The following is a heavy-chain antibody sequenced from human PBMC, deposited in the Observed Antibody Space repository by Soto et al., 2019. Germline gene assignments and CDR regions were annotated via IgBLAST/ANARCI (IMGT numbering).Heavy chain of an antibody. Sequence: ASVKVSCKASGYTFTGYYMHWVRQAPGQGLEWMGWINPNSGGTNYAQKFQGRVTMTRDTSISTAYMELSRLRSDDTAVYYCARDLPVLAAAGTRDYWGQGTLVTVSS. D-gene: IGHD6-13*01. J-gene: IGHJ4*02. CDR3: ARDLPVLAAAGTRDY. CDR2: INPNSGGT. CDR1: GYTFTGYY. V-gene: IGHV1-2*02.